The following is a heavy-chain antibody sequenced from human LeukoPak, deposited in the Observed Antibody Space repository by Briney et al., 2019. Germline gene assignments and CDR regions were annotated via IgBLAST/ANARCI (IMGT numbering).Heavy chain of an antibody. V-gene: IGHV6-1*01. D-gene: IGHD6-13*01. CDR2: TYYRSKWYN. Sequence: SQTLSLTYALSGDSVSNNSAAWNWIRQSPSRGLEWLGRTYYRSKWYNDYAVSVKSRITINPDTPKNQFSLQLNSVTPEDTAVYYCARVYSSSHNAIGFDPWGQGTLVTVSS. CDR1: GDSVSNNSAA. J-gene: IGHJ5*02. CDR3: ARVYSSSHNAIGFDP.